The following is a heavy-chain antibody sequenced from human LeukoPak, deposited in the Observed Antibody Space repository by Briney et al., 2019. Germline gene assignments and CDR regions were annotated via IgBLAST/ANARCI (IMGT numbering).Heavy chain of an antibody. J-gene: IGHJ4*02. Sequence: SETLSLTCAVYGGSFSGYYWSWIRQPPGKGLEWIGEINHSGSTNYNPSLKSRVTISVDTSKNQFSLKLSSVTAADTAVYYCAGGRVDGDYPFDYWGQGTLVTVSS. CDR3: AGGRVDGDYPFDY. V-gene: IGHV4-34*01. CDR1: GGSFSGYY. D-gene: IGHD4-17*01. CDR2: INHSGST.